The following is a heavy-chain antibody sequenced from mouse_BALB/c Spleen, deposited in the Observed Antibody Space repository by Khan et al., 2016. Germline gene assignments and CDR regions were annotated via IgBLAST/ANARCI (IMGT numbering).Heavy chain of an antibody. CDR3: ASGYDLAWFAD. CDR2: IDPYNGGT. D-gene: IGHD2-2*01. J-gene: IGHJ3*01. V-gene: IGHV1S135*01. CDR1: GYAFTSYN. Sequence: VQLKQSGPELVKPGASVKVFCKASGYAFTSYNMYWVKQSHGKSLEWIGYIDPYNGGTSYNQKFKGKATLTVDKSSSTAYMHLNSLTSEDSAVYYCASGYDLAWFADWGQGTLVTVSA.